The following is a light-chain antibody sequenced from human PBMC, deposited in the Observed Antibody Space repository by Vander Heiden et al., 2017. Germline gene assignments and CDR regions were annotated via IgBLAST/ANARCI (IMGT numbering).Light chain of an antibody. J-gene: IGKJ1*01. CDR2: CES. CDR3: HQDYGPPWT. CDR1: QSLLYSINNKNY. Sequence: DIVLTQSPDSLGMSPRERATINCKCRQSLLYSINNKNYLGSYQQKPGQPPTLLLYCESTRESGVAHPFSGRGSGTDFTLTIISLQAEDVAVSYCHQDYGPPWTFGPGTKVEIK. V-gene: IGKV4-1*01.